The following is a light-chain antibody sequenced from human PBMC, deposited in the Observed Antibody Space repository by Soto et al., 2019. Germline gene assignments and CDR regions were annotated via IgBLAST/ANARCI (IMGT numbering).Light chain of an antibody. CDR3: QQRYNRYT. V-gene: IGKV3-11*01. CDR1: QSISSY. J-gene: IGKJ2*01. CDR2: DAS. Sequence: EIVLTQSPATLSLSPGERATLSCRASQSISSYLAWFQHKPGQAPRLLIYDASSRATGIPARFSGSGSRTDFPLTISSVESEDAAAYYCQQRYNRYTFGQGTKLEIK.